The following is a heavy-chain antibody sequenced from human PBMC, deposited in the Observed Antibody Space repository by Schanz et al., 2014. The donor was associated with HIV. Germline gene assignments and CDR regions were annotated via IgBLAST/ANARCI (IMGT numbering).Heavy chain of an antibody. J-gene: IGHJ6*02. CDR3: AAFYSNYLYYYYGMDV. CDR1: GGSFSNYY. V-gene: IGHV4-34*02. CDR2: INHNETT. D-gene: IGHD4-4*01. Sequence: QVQLQQWGAGLLKPSETLSLTCAVYGGSFSNYYWNWIRQPPGKGLEWIGEINHNETTNYNPSLKSRVTISGDWTKNQFSLKLSSVTAADTAVYYCAAFYSNYLYYYYGMDVWGQGTTVTVSS.